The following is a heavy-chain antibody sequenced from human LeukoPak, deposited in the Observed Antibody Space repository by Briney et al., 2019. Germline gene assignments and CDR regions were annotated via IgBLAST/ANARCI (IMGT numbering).Heavy chain of an antibody. V-gene: IGHV3-74*01. Sequence: GGSLRLSCAASGFTFSSYRMYWVRQAPGKGLVWVSHIYSDESSTSYADSVKGRFTISRDNTKNTLYLQMNSPRGEDTAVYYCARDRSRWSITPGADVWGQGTTVTVSS. CDR1: GFTFSSYR. CDR3: ARDRSRWSITPGADV. D-gene: IGHD4-23*01. J-gene: IGHJ6*02. CDR2: IYSDESST.